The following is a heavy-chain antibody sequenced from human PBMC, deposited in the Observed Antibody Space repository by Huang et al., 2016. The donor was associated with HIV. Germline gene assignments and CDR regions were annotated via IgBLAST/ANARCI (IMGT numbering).Heavy chain of an antibody. CDR3: ARVPTPSYYDFWSISPSHEDVYYYNMDV. D-gene: IGHD3-3*01. J-gene: IGHJ6*02. CDR1: GGPFNNYY. Sequence: QVQLQQWGAGVLKPSETLSLTCAVYGGPFNNYYWSWVRQLTGRRMECNGEIIHRGGDNYKPPLKRRVSISIDPSKKQFSLRLTSGTAADTAVYYCARVPTPSYYDFWSISPSHEDVYYYNMDVWGQGTTVIVSS. V-gene: IGHV4-34*02. CDR2: IIHRGGD.